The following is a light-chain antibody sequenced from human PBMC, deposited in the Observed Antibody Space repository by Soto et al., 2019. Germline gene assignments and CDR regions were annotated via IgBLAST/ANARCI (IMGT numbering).Light chain of an antibody. CDR1: QSFSSW. CDR3: QKFNTAPLT. Sequence: DIQLTQSPSTLSASVGDRVTITCRASQSFSSWLAWYQHKPGKAPKLLIYKASSLESGVPSRFSGSGSGTEFTLTISSLQPDDFATYYCQKFNTAPLTFGGGTKVDIK. J-gene: IGKJ4*01. V-gene: IGKV1-5*03. CDR2: KAS.